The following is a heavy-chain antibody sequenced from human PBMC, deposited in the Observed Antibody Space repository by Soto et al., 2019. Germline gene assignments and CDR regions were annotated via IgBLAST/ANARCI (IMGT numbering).Heavy chain of an antibody. CDR1: GGSISSDS. Sequence: SETLTLTCTVSGGSISSDSWSWIRQPPGKGLEWIGYIYYSGSTNYNPSLKSRVTISVDTSKNQFSLKLSSVTAADTAVYYCARRYGPGFDYWGQGTLVTVS. D-gene: IGHD4-17*01. V-gene: IGHV4-59*08. CDR2: IYYSGST. J-gene: IGHJ4*02. CDR3: ARRYGPGFDY.